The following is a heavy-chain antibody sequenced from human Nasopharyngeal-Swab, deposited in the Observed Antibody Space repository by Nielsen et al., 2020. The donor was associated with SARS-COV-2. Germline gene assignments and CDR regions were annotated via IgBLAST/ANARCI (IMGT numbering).Heavy chain of an antibody. CDR1: GFTFSSYW. CDR2: IKQDGSEK. J-gene: IGHJ6*02. Sequence: SCAASGFTFSSYWMSWVRQAPGKGLEWVANIKQDGSEKYYVDSVKGRFTISRDNAKNSLYLQMNSLRAEHTAVYYCARDSFGEEYGMDVWGQGTTVTVSS. CDR3: ARDSFGEEYGMDV. V-gene: IGHV3-7*03. D-gene: IGHD3-16*01.